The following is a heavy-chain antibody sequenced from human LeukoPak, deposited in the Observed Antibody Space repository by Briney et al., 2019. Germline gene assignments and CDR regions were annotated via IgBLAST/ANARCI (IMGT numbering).Heavy chain of an antibody. CDR3: ARVGWLGAFDI. J-gene: IGHJ3*02. V-gene: IGHV1-2*02. CDR1: GDSFTVDY. D-gene: IGHD5-12*01. Sequence: AAPKVSCEPSGDSFTVDYMHSGRQAPGQGVEWRGWINPNSGGTNYAQKCQGRVTMTGATSISTGYMELGRLRSDDTAWYYCARVGWLGAFDIWGPGTMVTVSS. CDR2: INPNSGGT.